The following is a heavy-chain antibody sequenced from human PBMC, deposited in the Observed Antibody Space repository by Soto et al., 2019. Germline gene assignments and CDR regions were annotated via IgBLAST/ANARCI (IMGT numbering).Heavy chain of an antibody. CDR1: GYKFTTYF. CDR3: VRGYCTTSPCSGDFQF. CDR2: IHPSGDT. J-gene: IGHJ1*01. D-gene: IGHD2-15*01. V-gene: IGHV1-46*01. Sequence: QVQLVQSGAELKKPGASVKVACKASGYKFTTYFIHWVRQAPGQGLEWMGMIHPSGDTGYAQKSRGRVTMTIDTSTTTAYMELRNLTSEDTAVYFSVRGYCTTSPCSGDFQFWGQGTLVTVSS.